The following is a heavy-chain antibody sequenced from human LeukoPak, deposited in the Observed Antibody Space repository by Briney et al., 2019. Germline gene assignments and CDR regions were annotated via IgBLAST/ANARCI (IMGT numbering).Heavy chain of an antibody. CDR1: GFSFSRAWM. J-gene: IGHJ6*03. V-gene: IGHV4-4*02. CDR3: ARVIRNGYYMDV. Sequence: GSLRLSCAASGFSFSRAWMSWIRQPPGKGLEWIGSIYYSGSTYYNPSLKSRVTISVDTSKNQFSLKLSSVTAADTAVYYCARVIRNGYYMDVWGKGTTVTVSS. D-gene: IGHD1-1*01. CDR2: IYYSGST.